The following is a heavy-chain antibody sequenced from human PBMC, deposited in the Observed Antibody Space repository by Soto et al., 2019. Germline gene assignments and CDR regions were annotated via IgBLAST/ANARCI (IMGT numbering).Heavy chain of an antibody. J-gene: IGHJ4*02. Sequence: EVQLLESGGGLVQPGGSLRLSCAASGFTFSSYAMRWVRQVLGKGLEWVSTISASAGSTYYADSVKGRFTISRDNSKNTLYLQMNSLRAEDTAVYYCAKCAPLDSGYDSGCDYWGQGTLVTVSS. CDR3: AKCAPLDSGYDSGCDY. CDR1: GFTFSSYA. D-gene: IGHD5-12*01. CDR2: ISASAGST. V-gene: IGHV3-23*01.